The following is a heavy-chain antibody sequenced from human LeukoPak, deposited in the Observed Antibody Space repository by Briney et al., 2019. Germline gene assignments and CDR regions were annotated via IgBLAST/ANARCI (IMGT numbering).Heavy chain of an antibody. J-gene: IGHJ4*02. D-gene: IGHD3-9*01. V-gene: IGHV3-21*01. Sequence: GGSLRLSCAASGFTFSSYSMNWVRQAPGKGLEWVSSISSSSSHIYYADSVKGRFTISRDNAKNSLYLQMNSLRAEDTAVYYCARSYYDILTGIPLAFDYWGQGTLVTVSS. CDR1: GFTFSSYS. CDR3: ARSYYDILTGIPLAFDY. CDR2: ISSSSSHI.